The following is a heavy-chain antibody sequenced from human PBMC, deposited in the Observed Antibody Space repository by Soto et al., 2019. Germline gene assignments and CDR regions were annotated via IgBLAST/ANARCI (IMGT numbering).Heavy chain of an antibody. D-gene: IGHD6-13*01. V-gene: IGHV4-38-2*01. CDR3: ARRGEHYSSTSGYRFDP. Sequence: PSETLSLTCAVSGYSISSGYYWGWIRQPPGKGLEWIGSIYHSGSTYYNPSLKSRVTISVDTSKNQFSLKLSSVTAADTAVYYCARRGEHYSSTSGYRFDPWGPGTLVTVSS. CDR2: IYHSGST. J-gene: IGHJ5*02. CDR1: GYSISSGYY.